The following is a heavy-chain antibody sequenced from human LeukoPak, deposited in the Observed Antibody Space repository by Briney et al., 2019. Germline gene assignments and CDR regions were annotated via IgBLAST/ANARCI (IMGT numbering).Heavy chain of an antibody. Sequence: PGRSLRLPCAASGFTFSSYAMHWVRQAPGKGLEWVAVISYDGSNKYYADSVKGRFTISRDNSKNTLYLRMNSLRAEDTAVYYCARLTMVRGVLFDYWGQGTLVTVSS. D-gene: IGHD3-10*01. CDR2: ISYDGSNK. V-gene: IGHV3-30*04. J-gene: IGHJ4*02. CDR3: ARLTMVRGVLFDY. CDR1: GFTFSSYA.